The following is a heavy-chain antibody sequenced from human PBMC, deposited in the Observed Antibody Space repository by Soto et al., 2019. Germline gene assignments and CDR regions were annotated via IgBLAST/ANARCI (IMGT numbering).Heavy chain of an antibody. V-gene: IGHV1-8*01. J-gene: IGHJ4*02. Sequence: QVQLVQSGAEVKKPGASVKVSCKASGYTFISYDINWVRQATGQGLEWMGWMNPNSGNTGYAQKSQRXVKMTRNTAISTAYMELSSLRSEDAAVYYCARERGAGYINNWGQGTLVTVSS. CDR3: ARERGAGYINN. CDR1: GYTFISYD. D-gene: IGHD5-12*01. CDR2: MNPNSGNT.